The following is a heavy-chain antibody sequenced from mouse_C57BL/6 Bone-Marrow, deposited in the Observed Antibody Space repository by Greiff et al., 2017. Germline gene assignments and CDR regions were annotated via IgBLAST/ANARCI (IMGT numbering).Heavy chain of an antibody. J-gene: IGHJ4*01. CDR1: GYTFTGYW. CDR2: ILPGSGST. CDR3: ARFYDYDEGPSHYYAMYY. Sequence: VQLQQSGAELMKPGASVKLSCKATGYTFTGYWIEWVKQRPGHGLEWIGEILPGSGSTNYNEKFKGKATFTADTSSNTAYMQLSSLTTEDSAIYYCARFYDYDEGPSHYYAMYYWGQGTSVTVSS. V-gene: IGHV1-9*01. D-gene: IGHD2-4*01.